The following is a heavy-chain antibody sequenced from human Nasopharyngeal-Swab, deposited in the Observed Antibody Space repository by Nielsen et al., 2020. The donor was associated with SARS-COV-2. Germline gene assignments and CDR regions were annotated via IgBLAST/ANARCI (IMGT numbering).Heavy chain of an antibody. Sequence: ASVKVSCKASGYTFTSYYMHWVRQAPGQGLEWMGLINPSGGSTTYAQKFQGRLTMTRDTSTSTVYMELSSLRSEDTAVYYRARDRGGSGYFDYWGQGALVTVSS. CDR2: INPSGGST. CDR1: GYTFTSYY. V-gene: IGHV1-46*01. CDR3: ARDRGGSGYFDY. D-gene: IGHD3-10*01. J-gene: IGHJ4*02.